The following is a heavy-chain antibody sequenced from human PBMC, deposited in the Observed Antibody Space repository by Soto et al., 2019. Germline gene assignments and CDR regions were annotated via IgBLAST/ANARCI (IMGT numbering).Heavy chain of an antibody. CDR2: IHYNGNT. V-gene: IGHV4-59*01. CDR3: AREGNLGRWLQPLDF. Sequence: SETLSLTCTVSGDSMSSSNWWSWVRQPPGKGLEWIGNIHYNGNTKYNPSLKSRVSMSVDTSKNQFSLRLISVTAADTAKYFCAREGNLGRWLQPLDFWGQGTLVTVSS. D-gene: IGHD5-12*01. CDR1: GDSMSSSNW. J-gene: IGHJ4*02.